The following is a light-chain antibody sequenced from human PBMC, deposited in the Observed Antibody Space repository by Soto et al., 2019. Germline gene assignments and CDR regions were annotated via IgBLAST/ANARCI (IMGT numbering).Light chain of an antibody. CDR3: AAWDDSLNGLV. CDR2: NNN. J-gene: IGLJ1*01. V-gene: IGLV1-44*01. Sequence: QSVLTQPPSASGTPGQRVTISCSGSSSNIGSNTVNWYKQLPGTAPKLLIYNNNQRPSGVPDRFSGSKSGTSASLAISGLQSEDEAYYYCAAWDDSLNGLVFGTGTKVTVL. CDR1: SSNIGSNT.